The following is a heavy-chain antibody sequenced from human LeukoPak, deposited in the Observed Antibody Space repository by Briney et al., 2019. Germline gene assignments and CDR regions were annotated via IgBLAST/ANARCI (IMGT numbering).Heavy chain of an antibody. CDR2: IYPGDSDT. D-gene: IGHD1-26*01. V-gene: IGHV5-51*01. CDR1: GYSFTSYW. Sequence: GGSLQISCKGSGYSFTSYWIGWVRQMPGKGLEWMGIIYPGDSDTRYSPSFQGQVTISADKSISTAYLQWSSLKASDTAMYYCARIRSSPTDAFDIWGQGTMVTVSS. J-gene: IGHJ3*02. CDR3: ARIRSSPTDAFDI.